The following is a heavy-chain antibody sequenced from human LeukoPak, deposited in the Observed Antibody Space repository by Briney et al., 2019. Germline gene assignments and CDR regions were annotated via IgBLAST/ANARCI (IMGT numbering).Heavy chain of an antibody. CDR1: GYSITSGYY. CDR3: ARRYSNYFFDY. J-gene: IGHJ4*02. D-gene: IGHD4-11*01. CDR2: IYQSGST. Sequence: PSETLSLTCGVSGYSITSGYYWAWIRQPPGNGLEWIGSIYQSGSTYYNPSFKSRVTISVDTSKNQFSLKLSSVTAADTAVYYCARRYSNYFFDYWGQGTLVTVSS. V-gene: IGHV4-38-2*01.